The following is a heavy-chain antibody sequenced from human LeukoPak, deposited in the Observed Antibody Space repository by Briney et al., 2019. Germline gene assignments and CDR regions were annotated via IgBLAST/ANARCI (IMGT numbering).Heavy chain of an antibody. CDR3: ARGVMIFGVVTNWFDP. J-gene: IGHJ5*02. Sequence: SETLSLTCAVYGGSFSGYYWSWIRQPPGKGLEWIGEINHSGSTNYNPSLKSRVTISVDTSKNQFSLKLSSVTAADTAVYYCARGVMIFGVVTNWFDPWGQGTLVTVSS. CDR1: GGSFSGYY. CDR2: INHSGST. D-gene: IGHD3-3*01. V-gene: IGHV4-34*01.